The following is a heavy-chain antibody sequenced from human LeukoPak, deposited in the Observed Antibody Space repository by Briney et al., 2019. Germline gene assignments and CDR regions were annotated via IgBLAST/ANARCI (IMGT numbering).Heavy chain of an antibody. CDR1: GFTFSSYS. CDR2: ISSSSSYI. J-gene: IGHJ4*02. V-gene: IGHV3-21*01. Sequence: GGSLRLSCAASGFTFSSYSMNWVRQAPGKGLEWVSSISSSSSYIYYADSVKGRFTISRDNAKNSLYLQMNSLRAEDTAVYYCARDRGIGAAAGNDFDYWGQGTLVTVSS. CDR3: ARDRGIGAAAGNDFDY. D-gene: IGHD6-13*01.